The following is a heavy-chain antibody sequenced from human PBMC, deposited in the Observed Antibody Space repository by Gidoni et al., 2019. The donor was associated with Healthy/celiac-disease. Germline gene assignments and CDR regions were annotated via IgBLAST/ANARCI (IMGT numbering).Heavy chain of an antibody. CDR2: INPNSGGT. Sequence: QVQLVQSGAAVKKPGASVKGSGKASGYTFTGSYRHWVRQAPGQGLEWMGWINPNSGGTNYAQKFQGWVTMTRDTSISTAYMELSRLRSDDTAVYYCARAEDYGDYYTNWGQGTLVTVSS. CDR1: GYTFTGSY. D-gene: IGHD4-17*01. J-gene: IGHJ4*02. V-gene: IGHV1-2*04. CDR3: ARAEDYGDYYTN.